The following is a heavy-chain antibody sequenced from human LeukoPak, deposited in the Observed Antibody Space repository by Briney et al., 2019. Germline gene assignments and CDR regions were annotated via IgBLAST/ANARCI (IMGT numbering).Heavy chain of an antibody. V-gene: IGHV1-2*02. CDR2: INPNSGGT. CDR3: ARGLTYYDFLDP. J-gene: IGHJ5*02. CDR1: GGTFSSYA. D-gene: IGHD3-3*01. Sequence: ASVKVSCKASGGTFSSYAISWVRQAPGQGLEWMGWINPNSGGTNYAQKFQGRVTMTRDTSISTAYMELSRLRSDDAAVYSCARGLTYYDFLDPWGQGTLVTVSS.